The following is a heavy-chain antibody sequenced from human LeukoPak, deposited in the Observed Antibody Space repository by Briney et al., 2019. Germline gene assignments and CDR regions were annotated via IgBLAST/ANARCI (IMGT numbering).Heavy chain of an antibody. Sequence: SVKVSCKPSGGTFSSYTISWVRQAPGQGLEWMGRIIPILGIANYAQKFQGRVTITADKSTSTAYMELSSLRSEDTAVYYCASESLKFGGSLDYWGQGTLVTVSS. D-gene: IGHD2-15*01. CDR3: ASESLKFGGSLDY. J-gene: IGHJ4*02. CDR1: GGTFSSYT. V-gene: IGHV1-69*02. CDR2: IIPILGIA.